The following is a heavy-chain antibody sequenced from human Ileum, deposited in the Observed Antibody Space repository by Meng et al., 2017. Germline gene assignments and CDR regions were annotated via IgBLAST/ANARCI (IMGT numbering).Heavy chain of an antibody. J-gene: IGHJ4*02. D-gene: IGHD4-23*01. CDR3: ARHGGYSQDF. CDR1: SGSISSNTY. Sequence: VQPQGSCPGLGRPSWPLSLTCAVSSGSISSNTYWSWVRQPPGKGLEWIGQISHSGSAYYNPSLKSRVTMTVDKSKSQFSLMLTSVTAADTAIYYCARHGGYSQDFWGQGTLVTVSS. V-gene: IGHV4-4*02. CDR2: ISHSGSA.